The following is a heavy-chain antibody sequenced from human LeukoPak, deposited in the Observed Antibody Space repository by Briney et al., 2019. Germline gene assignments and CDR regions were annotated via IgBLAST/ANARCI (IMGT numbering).Heavy chain of an antibody. J-gene: IGHJ4*02. Sequence: GGSLRLSCAASGFTFDDYALHWVRQAPGKGLEWVSGISWNSGSIDYADSVKGRFTISRDIAKNSLYLQMNSLRAEDTAVYYCATDRGGGVGARGYWGQGTLVTVSS. V-gene: IGHV3-9*01. CDR3: ATDRGGGVGARGY. CDR1: GFTFDDYA. CDR2: ISWNSGSI. D-gene: IGHD1-26*01.